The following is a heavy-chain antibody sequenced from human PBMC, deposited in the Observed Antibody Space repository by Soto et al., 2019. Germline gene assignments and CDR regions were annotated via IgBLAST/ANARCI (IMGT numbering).Heavy chain of an antibody. Sequence: QVQLVQSGAEVRKPGASVTVSCRSSGDSFNDYYIHWVRQAPGQGFEWMGWINPNGGVTNYAQKLQGWVSMTRDTSNRTVYRQLSRLRSDDTAVYYCARERGGATATLDYYYFNMDVWGIGTTVTVSS. CDR3: ARERGGATATLDYYYFNMDV. J-gene: IGHJ6*03. D-gene: IGHD5-12*01. CDR2: INPNGGVT. CDR1: GDSFNDYY. V-gene: IGHV1-2*04.